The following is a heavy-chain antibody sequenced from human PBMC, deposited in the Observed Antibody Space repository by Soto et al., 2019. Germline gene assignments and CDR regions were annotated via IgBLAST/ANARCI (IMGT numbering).Heavy chain of an antibody. Sequence: GESLKISCKGSGYSFTSYWISWVRQMPGKGLEWMGRIDPSDSYTNYSPSFQGHVTISADKSISTAYLQWSSLKASDTAMYYCATESLAGGFEGSGGMDVWGQGTTVTVSS. J-gene: IGHJ6*02. D-gene: IGHD7-27*01. CDR1: GYSFTSYW. V-gene: IGHV5-10-1*01. CDR2: IDPSDSYT. CDR3: ATESLAGGFEGSGGMDV.